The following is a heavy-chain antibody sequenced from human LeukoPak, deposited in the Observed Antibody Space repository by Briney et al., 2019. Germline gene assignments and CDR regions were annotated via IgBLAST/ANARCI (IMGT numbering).Heavy chain of an antibody. CDR2: INPNSGGT. Sequence: ASVKVSCKASGYTFIDYYMHWVRQAPGQGLEWMGWINPNSGGTNYAQKFQGRVTMTRDTSISTAYMELSRLRSDDTAVYYCARDAEYYYDSSGLGDYWGQGTLVTVSS. CDR1: GYTFIDYY. D-gene: IGHD3-22*01. V-gene: IGHV1-2*02. J-gene: IGHJ4*02. CDR3: ARDAEYYYDSSGLGDY.